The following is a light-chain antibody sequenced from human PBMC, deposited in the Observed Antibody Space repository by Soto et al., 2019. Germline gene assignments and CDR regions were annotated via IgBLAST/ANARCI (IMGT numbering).Light chain of an antibody. Sequence: DIQMTQSPSSVSASVGDRVTITCRASQAIGSWLAWYQQKPGKAPQLLVYDASTLQSGVPSRFSGSVSPTDFTLPISSLQPEDLATYHCQQTNSFPFTFGPGTTVDIK. CDR3: QQTNSFPFT. V-gene: IGKV1-12*01. CDR2: DAS. J-gene: IGKJ3*01. CDR1: QAIGSW.